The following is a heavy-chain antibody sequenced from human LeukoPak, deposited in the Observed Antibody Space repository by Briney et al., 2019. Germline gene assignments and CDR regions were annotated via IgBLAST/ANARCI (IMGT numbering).Heavy chain of an antibody. CDR3: ARLRRSWFDP. CDR1: GGSISSYY. D-gene: IGHD3-16*01. CDR2: IYYSGST. V-gene: IGHV4-59*01. J-gene: IGHJ5*02. Sequence: PSETLSLTCTVSGGSISSYYWSWIRQPPGKGLEWIGYIYYSGSTNYNPSLKSRVTISVDTSKNQFSLKLSSVTAADTAVYYCARLRRSWFDPWGQGTLVTVSS.